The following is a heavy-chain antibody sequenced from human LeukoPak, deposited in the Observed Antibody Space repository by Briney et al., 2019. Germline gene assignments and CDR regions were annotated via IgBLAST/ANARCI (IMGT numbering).Heavy chain of an antibody. D-gene: IGHD6-19*01. Sequence: PSETLSLTCTVSGGSISIGSYYWSWIRQPAGKGLEWIGRIYTSGSTNYNPSLKSRVTISVDTSKNQFSLKLSSVTAADTAVYYCARASSGWLFDYWGQGTLVTVSS. J-gene: IGHJ4*02. CDR2: IYTSGST. V-gene: IGHV4-61*02. CDR3: ARASSGWLFDY. CDR1: GGSISIGSYY.